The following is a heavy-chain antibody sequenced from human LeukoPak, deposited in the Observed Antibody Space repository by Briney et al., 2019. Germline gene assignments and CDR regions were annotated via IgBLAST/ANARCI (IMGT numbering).Heavy chain of an antibody. CDR1: GGSISSSSDY. J-gene: IGHJ6*02. Sequence: SETLSLTCTVSGGSISSSSDYWGWIRQPPGKGLEWIGSIYYSGSTYYKPSLKSRVTISVDTSKNQFSLKLSSVTAADTAVYYCARGGVMVAGTPYYYYGMDVWGQGTTVTVSS. V-gene: IGHV4-39*01. D-gene: IGHD2-8*01. CDR2: IYYSGST. CDR3: ARGGVMVAGTPYYYYGMDV.